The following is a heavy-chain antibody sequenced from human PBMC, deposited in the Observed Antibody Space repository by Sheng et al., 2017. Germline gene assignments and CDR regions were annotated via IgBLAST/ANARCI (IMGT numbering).Heavy chain of an antibody. J-gene: IGHJ4*02. CDR3: ARDLRGMSNHFDN. D-gene: IGHD6-13*01. CDR2: ISPYNGNT. Sequence: QVQLVQSGAEVKRPGASVKVSCRASGYTFSCCGITWVRQAPGQGLEWMGWISPYNGNTNFAQNLQGRVTISADEGTNTAYMELISLTSDDTAVYYCARDLRGMSNHFDNWGQGTLVTVSS. V-gene: IGHV1-18*01. CDR1: GYTFSCCG.